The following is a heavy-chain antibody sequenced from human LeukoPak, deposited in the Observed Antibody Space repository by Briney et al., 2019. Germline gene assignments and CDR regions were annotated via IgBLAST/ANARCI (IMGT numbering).Heavy chain of an antibody. CDR1: GYTXTNYY. J-gene: IGHJ6*02. D-gene: IGHD2-15*01. CDR3: AREALCSGCRVYGMDV. Sequence: ASVKVSCKASGYTXTNYYIHWVRQAPGQGLEWMGMIDPSGGSTSYAQNFQGRVTMTRDTSTSTVYLELNSLRSEDTAVYYCAREALCSGCRVYGMDVWGQGTTVTVSS. CDR2: IDPSGGST. V-gene: IGHV1-46*01.